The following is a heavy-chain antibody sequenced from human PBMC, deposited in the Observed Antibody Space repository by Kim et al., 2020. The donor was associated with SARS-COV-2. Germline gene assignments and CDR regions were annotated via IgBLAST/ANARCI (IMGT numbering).Heavy chain of an antibody. V-gene: IGHV3-53*04. D-gene: IGHD3-3*01. CDR3: ARIRIGNYYYGMDV. J-gene: IGHJ6*02. Sequence: DSVEGRFTISRHNSKNTLYLQMNSLRAEDTAVYYCARIRIGNYYYGMDVWGQGTTVTVSS.